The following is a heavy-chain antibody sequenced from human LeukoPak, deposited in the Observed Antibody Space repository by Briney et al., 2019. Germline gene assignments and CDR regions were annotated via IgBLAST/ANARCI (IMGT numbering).Heavy chain of an antibody. V-gene: IGHV3-9*01. CDR1: GFTFDDYA. J-gene: IGHJ4*02. D-gene: IGHD3-10*01. CDR3: AKGAYYGSALGGYFDY. Sequence: GRSLRLSCAASGFTFDDYAMHWVRQAPGKGLEWVSGISWNSGSIGYADSVKGRFTISRDNAKNSLYLQMNSLRAEDTALYYCAKGAYYGSALGGYFDYWGQGTLVTVSS. CDR2: ISWNSGSI.